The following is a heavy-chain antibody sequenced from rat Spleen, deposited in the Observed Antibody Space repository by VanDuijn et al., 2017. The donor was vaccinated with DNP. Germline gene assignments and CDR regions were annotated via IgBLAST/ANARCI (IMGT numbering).Heavy chain of an antibody. CDR1: GFSLTSYG. D-gene: IGHD1-10*01. V-gene: IGHV2S8*01. CDR3: TTDFERGY. J-gene: IGHJ2*01. Sequence: QVQLKESGPGLVQPSQTLSLTCTVSGFSLTSYGVSWVRQPPGKGLEWIAAVSSGGNTYYNSGLKSRLSISRDTSKSQVFLQMNSLQPEDTATYYCTTDFERGYWGQGVMVTVSS. CDR2: VSSGGNT.